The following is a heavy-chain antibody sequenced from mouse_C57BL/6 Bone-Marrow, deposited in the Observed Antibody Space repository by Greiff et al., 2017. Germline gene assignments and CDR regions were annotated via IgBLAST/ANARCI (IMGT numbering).Heavy chain of an antibody. J-gene: IGHJ3*01. V-gene: IGHV1-64*01. Sequence: QVQLQQPGAELVKPGASVKLSCKASGYTFTSYWMHWVKQRPGQGLEWIGMIHPNSGSTNYNEKFKSKATLTVDKSSSTAYMKLSSRTSEDSAVYYWARKGYYLFAYWGQGTLVTVSA. D-gene: IGHD2-12*01. CDR2: IHPNSGST. CDR1: GYTFTSYW. CDR3: ARKGYYLFAY.